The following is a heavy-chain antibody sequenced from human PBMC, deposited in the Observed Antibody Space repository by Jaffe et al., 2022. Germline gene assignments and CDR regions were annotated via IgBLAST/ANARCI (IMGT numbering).Heavy chain of an antibody. CDR3: TRRRSYSGYDYWDFDY. D-gene: IGHD5-12*01. Sequence: EVQLVESGGGLVQPGGSLKLSCAASGFTFSGSAMHWVRQASGKGLEWVGRIRSKANSYATAYAASVKGRFTISRDDSKNTAYLQMNSLKTEDTAVYYCTRRRSYSGYDYWDFDYWGQGTLVTVSS. CDR1: GFTFSGSA. J-gene: IGHJ4*02. CDR2: IRSKANSYAT. V-gene: IGHV3-73*02.